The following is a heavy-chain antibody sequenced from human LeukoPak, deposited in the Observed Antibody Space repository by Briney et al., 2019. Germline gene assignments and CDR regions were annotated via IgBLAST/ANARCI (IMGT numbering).Heavy chain of an antibody. CDR3: ASLRGYGRGFDY. Sequence: PSETLSLTCAVYGGSFSGYYWSWIRQPPGKGLEWIGEINHSGSTNYNPSLKSRVTISVDTSKNQFSLKLSSVTAADTAVYYCASLRGYGRGFDYWGQGTLVTVSS. D-gene: IGHD5-18*01. V-gene: IGHV4-34*01. J-gene: IGHJ4*02. CDR1: GGSFSGYY. CDR2: INHSGST.